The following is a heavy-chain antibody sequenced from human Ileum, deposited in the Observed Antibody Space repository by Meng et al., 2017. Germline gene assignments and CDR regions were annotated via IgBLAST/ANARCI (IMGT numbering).Heavy chain of an antibody. V-gene: IGHV4-4*02. CDR1: SGSISSNTY. Sequence: QVQLQGSGPGRGRPSGPLSLTCAVSSGSISSNTYWSWVRQPPGKGLEWIGQISHSGSAYYNPSLKSRVTMSVDKSKSQFSLMLTSVTAADTAIYYCARHGGYSQDFWGQGTLVTVSS. J-gene: IGHJ4*02. CDR2: ISHSGSA. D-gene: IGHD4-23*01. CDR3: ARHGGYSQDF.